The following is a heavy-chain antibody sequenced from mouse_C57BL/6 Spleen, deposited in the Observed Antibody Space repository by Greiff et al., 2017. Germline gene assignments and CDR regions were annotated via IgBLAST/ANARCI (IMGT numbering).Heavy chain of an antibody. V-gene: IGHV14-4*01. CDR2: IDPENGDT. J-gene: IGHJ3*01. D-gene: IGHD1-1*02. Sequence: VQLQQPGAELVRPGASVKLSCTASGFNFKDDYMHWVKQRPEQGLEWIGWIDPENGDTEYASKFQGKATITADTSSNTAYLQLSSLTSEDAAVYYCARGGHDGAYWGQGTLVTVSA. CDR3: ARGGHDGAY. CDR1: GFNFKDDY.